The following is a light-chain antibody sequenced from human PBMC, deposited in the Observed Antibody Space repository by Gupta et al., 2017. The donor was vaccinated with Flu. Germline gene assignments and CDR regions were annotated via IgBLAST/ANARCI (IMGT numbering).Light chain of an antibody. V-gene: IGLV1-36*01. J-gene: IGLJ1*01. CDR3: AAWDDSVNAYV. Sequence: QSVLTQPHSVSGAPRQRVTISCSGSTSNIGNNGVNWYQQLPGKPPKRLIYADDLLPSRVSDRFSGSKSGTSAALAISVLQSDDEAEYSCAAWDDSVNAYVFVTGTTVTVL. CDR1: TSNIGNNG. CDR2: ADD.